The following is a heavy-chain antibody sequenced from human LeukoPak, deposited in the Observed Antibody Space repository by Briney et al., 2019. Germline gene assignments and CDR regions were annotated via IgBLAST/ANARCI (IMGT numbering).Heavy chain of an antibody. V-gene: IGHV1-69*13. CDR1: GGTFSSYA. CDR2: IIPIFGSA. CDR3: ARGALRSNWFDP. D-gene: IGHD4-17*01. J-gene: IGHJ5*02. Sequence: SVKVSCKASGGTFSSYAISWVRQAPGQGLEWMGRIIPIFGSANYAQKFQGRVTITADESTSTAYMELSSLRSEDTAVYYCARGALRSNWFDPWGQGTLVTVSS.